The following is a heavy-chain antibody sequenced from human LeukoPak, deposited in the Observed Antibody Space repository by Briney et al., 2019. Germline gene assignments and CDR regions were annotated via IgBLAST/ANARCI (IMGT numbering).Heavy chain of an antibody. CDR1: GGSISSSSYY. CDR3: ARRYYDFWSAYALQLGFDP. D-gene: IGHD3-3*01. V-gene: IGHV4-39*01. J-gene: IGHJ5*02. CDR2: IYYSGST. Sequence: SETLSLSCTVSGGSISSSSYYWGRIRQPPGKGLEGIGSIYYSGSTYYNPSLKSRVTISVDTSKNQFSLKLSSVTAADTAVYYCARRYYDFWSAYALQLGFDPWGQGTLVTVSS.